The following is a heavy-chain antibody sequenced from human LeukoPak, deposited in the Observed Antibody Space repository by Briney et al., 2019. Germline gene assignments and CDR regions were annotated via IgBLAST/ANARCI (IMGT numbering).Heavy chain of an antibody. Sequence: ASVKVSCKSSGYTFTTYYMHWVRQAPGQGLEWVGVINPSGGSTTYAQRFQDRVTMTRGTSTSTVYMELSSLRSEDTAFYYCARSKRNFDYWGQGTLVTVSS. CDR2: INPSGGST. V-gene: IGHV1-46*01. CDR3: ARSKRNFDY. J-gene: IGHJ4*02. CDR1: GYTFTTYY.